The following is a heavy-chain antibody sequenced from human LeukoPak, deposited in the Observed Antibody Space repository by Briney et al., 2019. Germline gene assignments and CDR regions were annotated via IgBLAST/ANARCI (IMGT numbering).Heavy chain of an antibody. V-gene: IGHV3-30*02. CDR3: AKDRQSYDILTGYYETDAFDI. CDR2: IRYDGSNK. Sequence: GGSLRLSCAASGFTFSSYSMNWVRQAPGKGLEWVAFIRYDGSNKYYADSVKGRFTISRDNSKNTLYLQMNSLRAEDTAVYYCAKDRQSYDILTGYYETDAFDIWGQGTMVTVSS. CDR1: GFTFSSYS. D-gene: IGHD3-9*01. J-gene: IGHJ3*02.